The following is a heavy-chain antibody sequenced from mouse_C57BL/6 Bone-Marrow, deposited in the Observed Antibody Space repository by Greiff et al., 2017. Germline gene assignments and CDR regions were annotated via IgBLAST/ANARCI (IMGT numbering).Heavy chain of an antibody. V-gene: IGHV1-66*01. D-gene: IGHD2-5*01. CDR1: GYSFTSYY. CDR2: IYPGSGNT. Sequence: QVQLQQSGPELVKPGASVKISCKASGYSFTSYYIHWVKQRPGQGLEWIGWIYPGSGNTKYNEKFKGKATLTADTSSSTAYMQLSSRTSEDSAVYYWARGGAYYSNSGAMDYWGQGTSVTVSP. J-gene: IGHJ4*01. CDR3: ARGGAYYSNSGAMDY.